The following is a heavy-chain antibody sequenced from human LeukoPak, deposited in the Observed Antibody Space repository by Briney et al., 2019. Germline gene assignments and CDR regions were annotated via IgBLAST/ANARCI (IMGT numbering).Heavy chain of an antibody. CDR2: MNPNSGNT. Sequence: AASVTVSCKASGYTFTSYDINWVRQATGQGLEWMGWMNPNSGNTGYAQKFQGRVTMTRNTSISTAYMELSGLRSEDTAVYYCARKMVDYYDSSGYPYYYYGMDVWGQGTTVTVSS. J-gene: IGHJ6*02. D-gene: IGHD3-22*01. CDR1: GYTFTSYD. CDR3: ARKMVDYYDSSGYPYYYYGMDV. V-gene: IGHV1-8*01.